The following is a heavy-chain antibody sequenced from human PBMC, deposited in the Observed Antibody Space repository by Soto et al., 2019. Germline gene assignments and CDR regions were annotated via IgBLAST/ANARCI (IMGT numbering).Heavy chain of an antibody. J-gene: IGHJ4*02. CDR3: AKDVYYDGKRPSYIDS. Sequence: GGSLRLSCAASGFTFSSYAMNWVRQAPGKGLEWVSGISDSGTSAYYADSVKGRFTISRDNSKNTLYLQMNSLRAEDTAVYYCAKDVYYDGKRPSYIDSWGQETVLTVSS. CDR1: GFTFSSYA. V-gene: IGHV3-23*01. D-gene: IGHD3-10*01. CDR2: ISDSGTSA.